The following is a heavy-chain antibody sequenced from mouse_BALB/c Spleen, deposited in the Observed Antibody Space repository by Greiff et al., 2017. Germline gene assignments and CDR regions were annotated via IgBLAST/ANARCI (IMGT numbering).Heavy chain of an antibody. J-gene: IGHJ2*01. V-gene: IGHV3-6*02. Sequence: EVQRVESGPGLVKPSQSLSLTCSVTGYSITSCYSWNWIRQFPGNKLEWLGYISYDGSNNYNPSLKNRISITRDTSKNQFFLKLNSVTTEDTATYYCARCDGYYDFDYWGQGTTLTVSS. CDR3: ARCDGYYDFDY. D-gene: IGHD2-3*01. CDR1: GYSITSCYS. CDR2: ISYDGSN.